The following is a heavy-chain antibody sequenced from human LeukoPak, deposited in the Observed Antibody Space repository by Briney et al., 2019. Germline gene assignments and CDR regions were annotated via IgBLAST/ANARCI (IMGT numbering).Heavy chain of an antibody. Sequence: PGRSLRLSCAASGFTFDDYAMHWVRHAPGKGLEWVSGISWNSGSIGYADSVKGRFTISRDNAKNSLYLQMNSLRAEDTALYYCAKDAGGYSYGYGMFDYWGQGTLVTVSS. J-gene: IGHJ4*02. CDR1: GFTFDDYA. CDR2: ISWNSGSI. CDR3: AKDAGGYSYGYGMFDY. V-gene: IGHV3-9*01. D-gene: IGHD5-18*01.